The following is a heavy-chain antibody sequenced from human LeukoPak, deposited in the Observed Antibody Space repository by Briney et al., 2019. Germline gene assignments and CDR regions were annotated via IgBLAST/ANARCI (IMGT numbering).Heavy chain of an antibody. V-gene: IGHV4-59*08. D-gene: IGHD3-22*01. Sequence: PSETLSLTCTVSGGSISSYYWSWIRQPPGKGLEWIGYIYYSGSTNYNPSLKSRVTISVDTSKNQFSLKLSSVTAADTAVYYCARGRRDSSGYYPDYWGQGTLVTVSS. CDR2: IYYSGST. J-gene: IGHJ4*02. CDR3: ARGRRDSSGYYPDY. CDR1: GGSISSYY.